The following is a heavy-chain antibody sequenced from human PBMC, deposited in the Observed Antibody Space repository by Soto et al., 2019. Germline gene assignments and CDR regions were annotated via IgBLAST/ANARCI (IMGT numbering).Heavy chain of an antibody. CDR2: SGGTDGKT. D-gene: IGHD3-10*01. CDR1: GFTFSSYA. V-gene: IGHV3-23*01. CDR3: AKGMFSSSPAAAGSFDY. Sequence: ESGGDLVQPGGSLRLSCAASGFTFSSYAMSWVRQAPGKGLEWVAASGGTDGKTYYADSVKGRFTISRDNSENTLYLQMSRLRAEDTAVYFCAKGMFSSSPAAAGSFDYWGQGALVTVSS. J-gene: IGHJ4*02.